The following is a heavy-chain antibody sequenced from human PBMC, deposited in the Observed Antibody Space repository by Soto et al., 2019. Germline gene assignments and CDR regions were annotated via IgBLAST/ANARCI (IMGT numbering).Heavy chain of an antibody. CDR1: GFTFSRYA. V-gene: IGHV3-30-3*01. Sequence: QVQLVESGGGVVQPGRSLRLSCEASGFTFSRYAMHWVRQAPGKGLEWVAVMSYDGSNKVYADSVKGRFTISRDNSKNALYLQMDSLRAEDTAVYYCARDREDYVYYYGMDVWGQGTTVTVSS. D-gene: IGHD3-10*02. J-gene: IGHJ6*02. CDR2: MSYDGSNK. CDR3: ARDREDYVYYYGMDV.